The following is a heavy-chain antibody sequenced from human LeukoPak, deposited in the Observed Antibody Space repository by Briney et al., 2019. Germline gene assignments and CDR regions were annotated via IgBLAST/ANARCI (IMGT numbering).Heavy chain of an antibody. J-gene: IGHJ4*02. V-gene: IGHV1-18*01. CDR2: ISAYNGNT. CDR3: ATHDSSGYSSFDY. CDR1: GYTFTSYG. D-gene: IGHD3-22*01. Sequence: ASVKVSCKASGYTFTSYGISWVRQAPGQGLEWMGWISAYNGNTNYAQKLQGRVTMTTDTSTSAAYTELRSLRSDDTAVYYCATHDSSGYSSFDYWGQGTLVTVSS.